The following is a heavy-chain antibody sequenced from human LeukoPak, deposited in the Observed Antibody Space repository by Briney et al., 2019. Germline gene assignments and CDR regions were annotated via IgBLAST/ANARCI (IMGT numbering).Heavy chain of an antibody. CDR1: GGSISSGDYY. D-gene: IGHD5-12*01. V-gene: IGHV4-30-4*08. Sequence: NPSQTLSLTCTVSGGSISSGDYYWSWIRQPPGKGLEWIGYIYYSGSTYYNPSLKSRVTISVDTSKNQFSLKLSSVTAADTAVYYCARGGYSGYDYYYYYMDVWGKGTTVTVSS. CDR2: IYYSGST. CDR3: ARGGYSGYDYYYYYMDV. J-gene: IGHJ6*03.